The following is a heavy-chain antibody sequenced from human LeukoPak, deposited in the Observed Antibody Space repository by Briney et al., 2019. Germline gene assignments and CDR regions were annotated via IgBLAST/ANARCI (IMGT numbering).Heavy chain of an antibody. CDR3: AAGQPSYCGGDCYR. Sequence: SVKVSCKASGGTFSDYAISWVRQAPGQGLEWMGRIIPIFGTTNYAQKFQGRVTITADESTSTAYMELSSLRSEDTAMYYCAAGQPSYCGGDCYRWGQGTLVTVSS. CDR1: GGTFSDYA. V-gene: IGHV1-69*13. J-gene: IGHJ4*02. D-gene: IGHD2-21*02. CDR2: IIPIFGTT.